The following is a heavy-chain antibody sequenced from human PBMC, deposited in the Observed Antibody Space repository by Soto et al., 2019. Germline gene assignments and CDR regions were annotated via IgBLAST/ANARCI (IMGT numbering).Heavy chain of an antibody. CDR1: RFNFSAAW. D-gene: IGHD6-19*01. CDR2: IKPKSEGETA. Sequence: EMHLVQSGGGLVKPGGSLRLSCVASRFNFSAAWLNWIRQAPGKGLEWVGRIKPKSEGETADYTAPVRGRFTISRDDSQNTLHLQMDSLKTKDTAVYYCATVPHSSGPTWGLGILVTVSS. V-gene: IGHV3-15*07. J-gene: IGHJ4*02. CDR3: ATVPHSSGPT.